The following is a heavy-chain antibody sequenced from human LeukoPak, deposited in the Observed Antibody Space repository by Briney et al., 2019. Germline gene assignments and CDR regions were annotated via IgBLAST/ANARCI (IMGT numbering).Heavy chain of an antibody. CDR1: GGSISSSSSY. V-gene: IGHV4-39*01. J-gene: IGHJ5*02. CDR2: IYYSGSS. D-gene: IGHD2-15*01. CDR3: ASTVVGATRVPTRWFDP. Sequence: TTSETLSLTCSVSGGSISSSSSYWGWIRQPPGKGLEWIGSIYYSGSSFDNPALKSRVTISVDTSKNQFSLKLSSVTAADTAVYYCASTVVGATRVPTRWFDPWGQGTLVTVSS.